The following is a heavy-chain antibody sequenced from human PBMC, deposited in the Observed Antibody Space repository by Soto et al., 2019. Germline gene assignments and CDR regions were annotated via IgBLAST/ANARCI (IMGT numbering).Heavy chain of an antibody. J-gene: IGHJ4*02. Sequence: TLSLTCVVSGSRVSSGLYYWSWIRQSPGKGLEWIGYIYYTGTTNRNPSLRSRVSMSIDTSKNQFSLKLNSVTTADTAVYYCARTPGDGYNWYFDDWGQGTLFTVSS. CDR2: IYYTGTT. D-gene: IGHD5-12*01. CDR3: ARTPGDGYNWYFDD. CDR1: GSRVSSGLYY. V-gene: IGHV4-61*01.